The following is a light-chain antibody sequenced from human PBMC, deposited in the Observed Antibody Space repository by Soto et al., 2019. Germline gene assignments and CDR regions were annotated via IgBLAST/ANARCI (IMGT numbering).Light chain of an antibody. Sequence: EIVLTQSPATLSVSPGERVTLSCRASQSVSDNLAWYQQKPGQAPRLLIYGASIRATDIPARFSGSGSGTEFSLTISSLQSEDFAVYYCQQYGSSGTFGQGTKVDIK. J-gene: IGKJ1*01. V-gene: IGKV3D-15*01. CDR1: QSVSDN. CDR2: GAS. CDR3: QQYGSSGT.